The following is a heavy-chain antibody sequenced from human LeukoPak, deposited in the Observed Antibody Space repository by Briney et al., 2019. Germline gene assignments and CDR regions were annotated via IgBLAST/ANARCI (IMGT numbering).Heavy chain of an antibody. J-gene: IGHJ3*02. CDR2: IYYSGST. D-gene: IGHD3-16*01. V-gene: IGHV4-31*03. CDR1: GGSISSGGYY. Sequence: PSETLSLTCTASGGSISSGGYYWSWIRQHPGKGLEWIGNIYYSGSTYYNPSLKSRVTISVDTSKNQFSLKLSSVTAADTAVYYCARQGLQDGDAFDIWGQGTMVTVSS. CDR3: ARQGLQDGDAFDI.